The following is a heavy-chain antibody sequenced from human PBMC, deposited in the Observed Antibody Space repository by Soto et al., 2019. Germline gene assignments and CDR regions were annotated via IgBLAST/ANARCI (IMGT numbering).Heavy chain of an antibody. CDR3: AKDPFWAHYDFWSGESSIQGAFDI. CDR1: GFTFSSYA. D-gene: IGHD3-3*01. CDR2: ISGSGGST. J-gene: IGHJ3*02. V-gene: IGHV3-23*01. Sequence: GGSLRLSCAASGFTFSSYAMSWVRQAPGKGLEWVSAISGSGGSTYYADSVKGRFTISRDNSKNTLYLQMNSLRAEDTAVYYWAKDPFWAHYDFWSGESSIQGAFDIWGQGTMVTVSS.